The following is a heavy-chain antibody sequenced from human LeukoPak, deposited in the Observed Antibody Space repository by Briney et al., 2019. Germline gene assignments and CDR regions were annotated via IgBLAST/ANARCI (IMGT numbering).Heavy chain of an antibody. Sequence: SETLSLACVVSGHSIASHYFWGWMRQPPGEGPEWIGTIHHTGSTYFNPSLRSRVTLSLDTSKNQFSVTLTSVTAADTAVYYCGRKLPAAGTDTSGQGTLVTVSS. J-gene: IGHJ5*02. V-gene: IGHV4-38-2*01. CDR3: GRKLPAAGTDT. CDR2: IHHTGST. CDR1: GHSIASHYF. D-gene: IGHD6-13*01.